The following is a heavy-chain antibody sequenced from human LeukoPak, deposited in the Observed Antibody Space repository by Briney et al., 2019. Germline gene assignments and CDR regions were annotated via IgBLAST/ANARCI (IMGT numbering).Heavy chain of an antibody. CDR3: ARAYYYDSSGSHPLDY. CDR2: IYPFDSDT. D-gene: IGHD3-22*01. V-gene: IGHV5-51*01. CDR1: GYTFPTYW. J-gene: IGHJ4*02. Sequence: GESLKISCKGSGYTFPTYWIGWVRQMPGKGLEWMGSIYPFDSDTRYSPSFQGQVTISADKSISTAYLQWSGLKASDTAMYYCARAYYYDSSGSHPLDYWGQGTLVSVSS.